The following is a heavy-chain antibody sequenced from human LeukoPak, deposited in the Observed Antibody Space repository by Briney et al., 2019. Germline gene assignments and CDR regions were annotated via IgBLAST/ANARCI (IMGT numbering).Heavy chain of an antibody. CDR3: AKDSEQWLVRGINWFDP. Sequence: EPGGSLRLSCAASGFTFSSYAMSWVRQAPGKGLEWVSAISGSGVSTYYADSVKGRFTISRDNSKNTLYLQMNSLRAEDTAVYYCAKDSEQWLVRGINWFDPWGQGTLVTVSS. CDR2: ISGSGVST. CDR1: GFTFSSYA. J-gene: IGHJ5*02. V-gene: IGHV3-23*01. D-gene: IGHD6-19*01.